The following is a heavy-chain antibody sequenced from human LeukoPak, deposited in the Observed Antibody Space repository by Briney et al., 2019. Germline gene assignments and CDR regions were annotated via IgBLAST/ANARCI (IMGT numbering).Heavy chain of an antibody. Sequence: SETLSLTCAVYGGSFSGYYWSWIRQPPGKGLEWIGEINHSGSTNYNPSLKSRVTISVDTSKNQFSLKLSSVTAADTAVYYCAGEQPRGYYGMDVWGQGTTVTVSS. CDR3: AGEQPRGYYGMDV. D-gene: IGHD1-26*01. CDR2: INHSGST. V-gene: IGHV4-34*01. J-gene: IGHJ6*02. CDR1: GGSFSGYY.